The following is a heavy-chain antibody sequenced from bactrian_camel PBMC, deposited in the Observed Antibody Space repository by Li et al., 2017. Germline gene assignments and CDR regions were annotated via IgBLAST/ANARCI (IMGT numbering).Heavy chain of an antibody. J-gene: IGHJ4*01. D-gene: IGHD1*01. Sequence: QLVESGGGSVQAGGSLRLSCAASGYTYNRNCMAWFRQAPGKERERVVIIDSDGDAKYAAAVKGRFTISTHRADHILFLQMNSLQPEDTATYYCAAGELIPGFYFSPGDLRRRRATVEWCGRFDYWGWGTQVTVS. CDR3: AAGELIPGFYFSPGDLRRRRATVEWCGRFDY. CDR2: IDSDGDA. CDR1: GYTYNRNC. V-gene: IGHV3S53*01.